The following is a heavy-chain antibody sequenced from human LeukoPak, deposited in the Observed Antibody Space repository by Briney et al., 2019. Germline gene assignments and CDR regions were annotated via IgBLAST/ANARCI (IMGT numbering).Heavy chain of an antibody. CDR1: GFTFSSYN. CDR3: AREVRYSSGLYYFDY. D-gene: IGHD6-19*01. V-gene: IGHV3-21*01. Sequence: GGSLTLSCAASGFTFSSYNMKWVRQAPGKGLEWFSSISSSSSYIYYADSVKGRFTISRDNAKNSLYLQMNSLRAEDTAVYYCAREVRYSSGLYYFDYWGQGTLVTVSS. J-gene: IGHJ4*02. CDR2: ISSSSSYI.